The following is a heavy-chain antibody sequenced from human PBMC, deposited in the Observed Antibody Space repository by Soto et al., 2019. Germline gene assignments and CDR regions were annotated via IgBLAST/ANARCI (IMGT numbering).Heavy chain of an antibody. CDR1: GGTFSSYA. J-gene: IGHJ6*02. D-gene: IGHD2-21*02. CDR2: IIPIFGTA. CDR3: ARENGGNSGYYYGMDV. Sequence: SVEVSCKASGGTFSSYAISWVRQAPGQGLEWMGGIIPIFGTANYAQKFQGRVTITADESTSTAYMELSSLRSEDTAVYYCARENGGNSGYYYGMDVWGQGTTVTVSS. V-gene: IGHV1-69*13.